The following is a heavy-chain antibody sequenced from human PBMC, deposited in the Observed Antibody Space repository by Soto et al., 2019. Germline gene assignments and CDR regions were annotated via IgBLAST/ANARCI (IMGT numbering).Heavy chain of an antibody. J-gene: IGHJ6*02. CDR2: ISSSSSYI. V-gene: IGHV3-21*01. CDR1: GFTFSSYS. Sequence: GGSLRLSCAASGFTFSSYSMNWVRQAPGKGLEWVSSISSSSSYIYYADSVKGRFTISRDNAKNSLYLQMNSLRAEDTAVYYCARPPYYDYVWGSFNYYYYGMDVWGQGTTVTVSS. D-gene: IGHD3-16*01. CDR3: ARPPYYDYVWGSFNYYYYGMDV.